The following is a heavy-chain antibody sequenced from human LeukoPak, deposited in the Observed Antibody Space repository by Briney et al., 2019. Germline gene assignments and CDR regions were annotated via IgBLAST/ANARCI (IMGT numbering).Heavy chain of an antibody. Sequence: GGSLRLSCAASGFTFSNYGMTWVRQAPGKGLEWVSTASGNGASTYYADSVKGRFTISRDNSKNTLYLQMNSLRADDTAVYFCARGNSSNYYENSGPRWGQGTLVTASS. CDR3: ARGNSSNYYENSGPR. V-gene: IGHV3-23*01. J-gene: IGHJ4*02. CDR1: GFTFSNYG. D-gene: IGHD3-22*01. CDR2: ASGNGAST.